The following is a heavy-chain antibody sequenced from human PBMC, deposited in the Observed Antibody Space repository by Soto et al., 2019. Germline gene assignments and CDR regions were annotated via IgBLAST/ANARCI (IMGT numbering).Heavy chain of an antibody. Sequence: LXLSCAASGFTFSSDSMNWVRQAPGKGLEWVSSISSSSSYIYYADPVKGRFTISRDNAKNSLYLQMNSLRAEDTAVYYCARVLDPLNVALDYWGQGTLVTVYS. D-gene: IGHD1-1*01. CDR2: ISSSSSYI. J-gene: IGHJ4*02. CDR3: ARVLDPLNVALDY. V-gene: IGHV3-21*01. CDR1: GFTFSSDS.